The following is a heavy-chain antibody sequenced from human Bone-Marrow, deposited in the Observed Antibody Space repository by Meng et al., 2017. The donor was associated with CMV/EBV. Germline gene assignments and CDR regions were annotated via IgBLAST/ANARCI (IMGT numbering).Heavy chain of an antibody. CDR3: ARFNYYDSSGYYSK. CDR1: VSSDSAG. V-gene: IGHV6-1*01. J-gene: IGHJ4*02. Sequence: VSSDSAGWNWIRQYPSRGLEWLGRTYCRSKWNNDYAVSVKSRISINPDTSKNQFSLQLNSVTPEDTAMYYCARFNYYDSSGYYSKWGQGTLVTVSS. CDR2: TYCRSKWNN. D-gene: IGHD3-22*01.